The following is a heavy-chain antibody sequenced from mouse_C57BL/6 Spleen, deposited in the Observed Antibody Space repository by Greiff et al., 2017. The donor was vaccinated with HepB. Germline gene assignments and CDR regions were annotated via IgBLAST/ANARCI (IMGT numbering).Heavy chain of an antibody. CDR2: IYPGSGST. V-gene: IGHV1-55*01. CDR3: ARYGRLNYYAIDY. CDR1: GYTFTSYW. J-gene: IGHJ4*01. Sequence: VQLQQPGAELVKPGASVKMSCKASGYTFTSYWITWVKQRPGQGLEWIGDIYPGSGSTNYNEKFKSKATLTVDTSSSTAYMQLSSLTSEDSAVYDCARYGRLNYYAIDYWGQVTSVTVSS. D-gene: IGHD1-1*02.